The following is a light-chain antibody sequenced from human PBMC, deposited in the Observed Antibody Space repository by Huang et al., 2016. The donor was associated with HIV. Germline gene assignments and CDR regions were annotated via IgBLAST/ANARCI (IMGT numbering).Light chain of an antibody. Sequence: DIQMTQSPSAMSASVGDRVTNTCRASQGIGNHLAWFQQKPGKVPKRLIYGASSLQSGVPSRFSGSGSGTEFTLTISSLQPEDFATYYCLQHNSYPLTFGGGTKVEIK. V-gene: IGKV1-17*03. CDR1: QGIGNH. CDR3: LQHNSYPLT. J-gene: IGKJ4*01. CDR2: GAS.